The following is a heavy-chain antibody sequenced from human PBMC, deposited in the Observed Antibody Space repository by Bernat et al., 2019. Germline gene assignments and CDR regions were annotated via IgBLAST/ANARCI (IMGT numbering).Heavy chain of an antibody. CDR1: GGTFSSYA. J-gene: IGHJ6*02. CDR3: ARSIIAAADTNYYYYYGMDV. D-gene: IGHD6-13*01. V-gene: IGHV1-69*06. CDR2: IIPIFGTA. Sequence: QVQLVQSGAEVKKPGSSVKVSCKASGGTFSSYAISWVRQAPGQGLEWMGGIIPIFGTANYAQKFQGRVTITADKSTSTAYMELSSLRSEDTAVYYCARSIIAAADTNYYYYYGMDVWGQGTTVTVSS.